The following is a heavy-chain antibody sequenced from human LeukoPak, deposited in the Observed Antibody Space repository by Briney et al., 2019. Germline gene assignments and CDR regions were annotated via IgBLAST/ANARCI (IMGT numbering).Heavy chain of an antibody. J-gene: IGHJ5*02. CDR2: INPNSGGT. Sequence: ASVKVSCKASGYTFTGYYMHWVRQAPGQGLEWMGWINPNSGGTNYAQKFQGRVTMTRDTSISTAYMELSRLRSDDTAVYYCARARIAATNWCDPWGPGTLVTVSS. V-gene: IGHV1-2*02. CDR3: ARARIAATNWCDP. D-gene: IGHD6-13*01. CDR1: GYTFTGYY.